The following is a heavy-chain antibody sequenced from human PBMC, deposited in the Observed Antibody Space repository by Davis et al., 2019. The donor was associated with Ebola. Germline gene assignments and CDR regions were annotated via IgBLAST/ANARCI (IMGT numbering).Heavy chain of an antibody. CDR3: VRVSRNIATGWYRFDAFDI. J-gene: IGHJ3*02. Sequence: GGSLRLSCAASGFTFSSNSMNWVRQAPGKGLEWVSFISSSSNYIYYADSVKGRFTVSRDNAKNSLYLQMNSLRAEDTAIYYCVRVSRNIATGWYRFDAFDIWGQGTTVTVSS. V-gene: IGHV3-21*01. CDR2: ISSSSNYI. CDR1: GFTFSSNS. D-gene: IGHD6-19*01.